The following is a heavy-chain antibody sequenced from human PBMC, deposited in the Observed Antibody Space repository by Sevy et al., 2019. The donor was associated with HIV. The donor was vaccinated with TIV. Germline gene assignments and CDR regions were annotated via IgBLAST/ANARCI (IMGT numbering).Heavy chain of an antibody. CDR1: EYTFITYY. J-gene: IGHJ6*02. D-gene: IGHD1-26*01. CDR3: ARDRDLSGSYLEYYYYAMDV. Sequence: ASVKVSCKASEYTFITYYVHWVRQAPGQGLEWMGLIDPSGSTRYAQKFQGRVSMTGDTSTTTVYMELSSLTSEDTAVYYCARDRDLSGSYLEYYYYAMDVWGQGTTVTVSS. CDR2: IDPSGST. V-gene: IGHV1-46*01.